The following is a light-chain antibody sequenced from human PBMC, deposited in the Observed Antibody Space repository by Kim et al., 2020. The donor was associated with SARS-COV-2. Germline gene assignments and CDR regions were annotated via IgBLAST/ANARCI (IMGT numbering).Light chain of an antibody. CDR2: YDS. Sequence: PGKTARITCGGNNIGSKSVHWYLQKPGQAPVLVIDYDSDRPSGIPERFSGSNSGNTATLTISRVEAGDEADYYCQVWDSSGDREVFGGGTQLTVL. J-gene: IGLJ3*02. CDR3: QVWDSSGDREV. V-gene: IGLV3-21*04. CDR1: NIGSKS.